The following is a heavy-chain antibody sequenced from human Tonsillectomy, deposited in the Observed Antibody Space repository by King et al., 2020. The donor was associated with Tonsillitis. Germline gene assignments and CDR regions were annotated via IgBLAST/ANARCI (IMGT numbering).Heavy chain of an antibody. J-gene: IGHJ4*02. CDR3: AKDDYGGILAY. CDR1: GFMFDDYV. Sequence: VQLVESGGGVVQPGGSLRLSCAASGFMFDDYVMHWVRQAPGKGLEWVSLISGDGDSTYYADSVKGRFTISRDNRKKSLYLQMNSLRSEDTALYYCAKDDYGGILAYWGQGTLVTVSS. CDR2: ISGDGDST. D-gene: IGHD4-23*01. V-gene: IGHV3-43*02.